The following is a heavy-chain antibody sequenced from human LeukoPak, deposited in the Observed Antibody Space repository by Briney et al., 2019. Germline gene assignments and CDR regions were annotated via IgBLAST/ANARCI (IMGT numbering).Heavy chain of an antibody. J-gene: IGHJ4*02. D-gene: IGHD3-3*01. CDR3: ARGANFWSGYYRTYYFDY. CDR2: IKQDGSEK. V-gene: IGHV3-7*03. CDR1: GFTFSSYS. Sequence: PGGSLRLSCAASGFTFSSYSMNWVRQAPGKGLEWVANIKQDGSEKYYVGSVKGRFTISRDNTKNSLYLQMNSLRAEDTAVYYCARGANFWSGYYRTYYFDYWGQGTLVTVSS.